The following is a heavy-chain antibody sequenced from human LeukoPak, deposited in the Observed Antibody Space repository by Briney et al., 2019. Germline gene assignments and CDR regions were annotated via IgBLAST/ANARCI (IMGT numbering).Heavy chain of an antibody. D-gene: IGHD3-3*01. CDR2: IRYDGSNK. CDR3: AKGNDYDFWSGYNWFDP. J-gene: IGHJ5*02. Sequence: GGSLRLSCAASGFTFSSYGMHWVRQAPGKGLEWVAFIRYDGSNKYYADSVKGRFTISRDNSKNTLYLQMNSLRAEDTAVYYCAKGNDYDFWSGYNWFDPWGQGTLVTVSS. CDR1: GFTFSSYG. V-gene: IGHV3-30*02.